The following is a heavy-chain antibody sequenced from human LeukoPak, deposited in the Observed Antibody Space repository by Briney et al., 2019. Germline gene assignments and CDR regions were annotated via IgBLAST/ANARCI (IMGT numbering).Heavy chain of an antibody. Sequence: SETLSLTCAVSGGSISSSNWWSWVRQPPGKGLEWIGEIYHSGSTNYNPSLKSRVTISVDKSKNQFSLKLSSVTAADTAVYYCARDRIAAAGDFDLWGRGTLVTVSS. CDR2: IYHSGST. CDR1: GGSISSSNW. D-gene: IGHD6-13*01. J-gene: IGHJ2*01. CDR3: ARDRIAAAGDFDL. V-gene: IGHV4-4*02.